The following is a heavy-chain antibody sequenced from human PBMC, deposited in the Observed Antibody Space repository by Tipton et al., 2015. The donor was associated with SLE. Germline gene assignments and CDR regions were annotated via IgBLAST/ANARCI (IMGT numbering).Heavy chain of an antibody. J-gene: IGHJ6*03. D-gene: IGHD5-18*01. CDR1: GGSMNDYY. Sequence: GLVKPSETPSLTCTVSGGSMNDYYWSWIRQPPGKGLEWIGYIYYTGSSNHNPSLKGRVTMSVDTSKNQFSLSVNSVTAADTAVYYCVRGGNYGYPSYMDVWGKGTTVTVSS. CDR2: IYYTGSS. CDR3: VRGGNYGYPSYMDV. V-gene: IGHV4-59*01.